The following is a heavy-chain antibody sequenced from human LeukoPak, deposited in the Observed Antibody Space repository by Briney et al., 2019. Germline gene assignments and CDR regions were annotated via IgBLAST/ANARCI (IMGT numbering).Heavy chain of an antibody. CDR1: GGSISSYY. CDR3: ARGGRESGHSLEWLLSGSDYYYMDV. Sequence: SETLSLTCTVSGGSISSYYWSWLRQPPGKGLEWIGYIYYSGSTNYNPSLKSRVTISVDTSKNQFSLKLSSVTAADTAVYYCARGGRESGHSLEWLLSGSDYYYMDVWGKGTTVTVSS. J-gene: IGHJ6*03. CDR2: IYYSGST. D-gene: IGHD3-3*01. V-gene: IGHV4-59*01.